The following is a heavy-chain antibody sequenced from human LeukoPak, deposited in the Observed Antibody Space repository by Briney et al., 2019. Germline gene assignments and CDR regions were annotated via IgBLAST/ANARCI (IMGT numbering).Heavy chain of an antibody. CDR2: ITTGGSSI. CDR1: GFTFSAYA. CDR3: ARVRYDSGWYDY. D-gene: IGHD6-19*01. J-gene: IGHJ4*02. Sequence: GGSLRLSCAASGFTFSAYAMAWVRQAPGKGLECVSHITTGGSSIFYADSVKGRFTISRDNAKNSLYLQMNSLRAEDAAVYYCARVRYDSGWYDYWGQGALVTVSS. V-gene: IGHV3-48*04.